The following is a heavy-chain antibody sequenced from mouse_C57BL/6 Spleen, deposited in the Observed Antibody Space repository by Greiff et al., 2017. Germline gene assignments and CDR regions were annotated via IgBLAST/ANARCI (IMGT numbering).Heavy chain of an antibody. V-gene: IGHV1-81*01. CDR3: ARGVTTVVRAMDY. D-gene: IGHD1-1*01. CDR2: IYPRSGNT. J-gene: IGHJ4*01. CDR1: GYTFTSYG. Sequence: VKLQESGAELARPGASVKLSCKASGYTFTSYGISWVKQRTGQGLEWIGEIYPRSGNTYYNEKFKGKATLTADKSSSTAYMELRSLTSEDSAVYFCARGVTTVVRAMDYWGQGTSVTVSS.